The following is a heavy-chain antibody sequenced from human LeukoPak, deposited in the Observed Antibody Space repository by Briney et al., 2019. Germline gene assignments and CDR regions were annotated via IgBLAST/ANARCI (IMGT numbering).Heavy chain of an antibody. V-gene: IGHV3-23*01. CDR2: ITGNGAGT. Sequence: PGGSLRLSCAASGFTFSTCAMSWVRQAPGRGLEWVSSITGNGAGTFYTDSVKGRFTISRDNSKNTLFLQMNSLRAEDTAIYYCAKDRPNYYDSSGHYYRRNGDYWGQGTLVTVSS. D-gene: IGHD3-22*01. J-gene: IGHJ4*02. CDR3: AKDRPNYYDSSGHYYRRNGDY. CDR1: GFTFSTCA.